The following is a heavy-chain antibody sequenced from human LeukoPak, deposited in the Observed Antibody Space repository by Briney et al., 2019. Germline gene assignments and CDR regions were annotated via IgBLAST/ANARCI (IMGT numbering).Heavy chain of an antibody. D-gene: IGHD1-14*01. J-gene: IGHJ4*02. CDR1: GFTVITND. Sequence: SLRLSCAASGFTVITNDMTWVRQAPGKGLEWVSVLYSDANTKYADSVQGRFTISRDNSKNTLYLEMNSLSPDDTAVYYCARGVEPLAANTLAYWGQGTLVTV. CDR2: LYSDANT. CDR3: ARGVEPLAANTLAY. V-gene: IGHV3-53*01.